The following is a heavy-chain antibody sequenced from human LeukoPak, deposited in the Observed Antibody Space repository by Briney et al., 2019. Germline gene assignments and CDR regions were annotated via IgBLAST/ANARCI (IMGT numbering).Heavy chain of an antibody. V-gene: IGHV6-1*01. CDR1: GDSVSNNIAT. CDR2: TYYRSRWGN. J-gene: IGHJ3*02. D-gene: IGHD6-19*01. Sequence: SQTLSLTCAISGDSVSNNIATWNWIRQSPSRGLEWLGRTYYRSRWGNDYAISVKSRITINPDTSKNQFSLQLNSVTPEDTAVYYCARGMSSGRYAVDIWGQGTMVTVSS. CDR3: ARGMSSGRYAVDI.